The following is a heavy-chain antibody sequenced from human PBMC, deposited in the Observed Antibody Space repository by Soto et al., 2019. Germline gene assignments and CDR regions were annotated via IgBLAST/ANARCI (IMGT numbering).Heavy chain of an antibody. D-gene: IGHD3-16*01. CDR2: ISGSGDRT. CDR1: GITISNYP. J-gene: IGHJ1*01. Sequence: GGSLRLSCAASGITISNYPMSWVRQAPGKGLDWVSFISGSGDRTYYADSAKGRFTISKDISKNSLSLQLDNLGVEDTAVYFCVKDDGAYPSTAPQWGQGTLVTVSS. CDR3: VKDDGAYPSTAPQ. V-gene: IGHV3-23*01.